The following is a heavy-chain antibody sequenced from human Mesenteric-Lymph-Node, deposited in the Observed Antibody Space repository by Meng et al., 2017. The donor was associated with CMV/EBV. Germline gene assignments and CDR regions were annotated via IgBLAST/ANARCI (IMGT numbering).Heavy chain of an antibody. Sequence: VSGGSVSSGSNYWNWIRQPPGKGLEWIGYISYSGSTSYNPSLKSRVTVSVDTSKNQFSLKLSSVTAADTAIYYCASYGDYAGRFDYWGQGTLVTVSS. CDR1: GGSVSSGSNY. D-gene: IGHD4-17*01. CDR2: ISYSGST. V-gene: IGHV4-61*01. J-gene: IGHJ4*02. CDR3: ASYGDYAGRFDY.